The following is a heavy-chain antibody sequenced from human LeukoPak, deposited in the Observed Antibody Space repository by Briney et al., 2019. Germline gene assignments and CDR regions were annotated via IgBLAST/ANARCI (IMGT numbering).Heavy chain of an antibody. CDR2: IYYSGST. CDR3: ARDQPRSSSGWYGFRSFSYDY. D-gene: IGHD6-19*01. V-gene: IGHV4-59*12. Sequence: PSETLSLTCTVSGGSISSYYWSWIRQPPGKGLEWIGYIYYSGSTNYNPSLKSRVTISVDTSKNQFSLKLSSVTAADTAVYYCARDQPRSSSGWYGFRSFSYDYWGQGTLVTVSS. CDR1: GGSISSYY. J-gene: IGHJ4*02.